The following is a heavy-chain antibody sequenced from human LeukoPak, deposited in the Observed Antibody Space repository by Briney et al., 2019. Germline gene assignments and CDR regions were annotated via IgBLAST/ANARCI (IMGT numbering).Heavy chain of an antibody. D-gene: IGHD6-6*01. CDR3: ARDSSHYLGSSDY. CDR1: GFTFSSYA. J-gene: IGHJ4*02. Sequence: GGSLRLSCAASGFTFSSYAMSWVRQAPGKGLEWVSVISESGDVTHYADSMKGRFTISRDNTKNTLNLQMNSLRDEDTAIYYCARDSSHYLGSSDYWGQGTLVTVSS. V-gene: IGHV3-23*01. CDR2: ISESGDVT.